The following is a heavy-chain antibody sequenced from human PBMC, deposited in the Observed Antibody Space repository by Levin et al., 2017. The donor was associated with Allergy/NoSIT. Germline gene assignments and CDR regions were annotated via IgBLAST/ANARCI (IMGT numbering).Heavy chain of an antibody. J-gene: IGHJ5*02. CDR3: ARDRAVGYCSSTSCHNWFDP. CDR1: GGTFSSYA. Sequence: KISCKASGGTFSSYAISWVRQAPGQGLEWMGGIIPIFGTANYAQKFQGRVTITADESTSTAYMELSSLRSEDTAVYYCARDRAVGYCSSTSCHNWFDPWGQGTLVTVSS. D-gene: IGHD2-2*01. V-gene: IGHV1-69*01. CDR2: IIPIFGTA.